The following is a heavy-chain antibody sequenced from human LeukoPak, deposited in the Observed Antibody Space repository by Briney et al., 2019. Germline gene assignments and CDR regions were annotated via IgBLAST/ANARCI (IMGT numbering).Heavy chain of an antibody. J-gene: IGHJ4*02. CDR3: ARISRLGDLSLYRALDY. Sequence: GGSLRLSCAASGFTFSDYYMSWIRQAPGKGLEWVANIKEEGGEKNYVDSVKGRFTISRDNALYLQMNSLRVEDSAVYYCARISRLGDLSLYRALDYWGQGTRVTVSS. D-gene: IGHD3-16*02. V-gene: IGHV3-7*01. CDR1: GFTFSDYY. CDR2: IKEEGGEK.